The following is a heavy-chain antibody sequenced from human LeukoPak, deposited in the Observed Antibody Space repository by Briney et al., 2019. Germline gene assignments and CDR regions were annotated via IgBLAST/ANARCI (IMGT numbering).Heavy chain of an antibody. CDR2: IYYSGST. J-gene: IGHJ6*02. Sequence: SETLSLTCTVSGGSISSGGYYWSWIRQHPGKGLEWIGYIYYSGSTYYNPSLKSRVTISVDTSKNQFSLKLSSVTAADTAVYYCARHVPAAYRAYYYYYGMDVWGQGTTVTVSS. CDR3: ARHVPAAYRAYYYYYGMDV. CDR1: GGSISSGGYY. V-gene: IGHV4-39*01. D-gene: IGHD1-26*01.